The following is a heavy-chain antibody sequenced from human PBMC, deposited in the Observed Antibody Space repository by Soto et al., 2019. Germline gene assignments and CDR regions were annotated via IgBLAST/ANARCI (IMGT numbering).Heavy chain of an antibody. Sequence: PGGSLRLSCAASGFTFSSYSMNWVRQAPGKGLEWVSSISSGSSSTYYADSLKGRFTISRDNAKRSLYLQMNSLRAEDTAVYYCARDRLDYDTLTGYQYNWLDPWGQGTLVT. CDR2: ISSGSSST. J-gene: IGHJ5*02. CDR1: GFTFSSYS. V-gene: IGHV3-21*01. CDR3: ARDRLDYDTLTGYQYNWLDP. D-gene: IGHD3-9*01.